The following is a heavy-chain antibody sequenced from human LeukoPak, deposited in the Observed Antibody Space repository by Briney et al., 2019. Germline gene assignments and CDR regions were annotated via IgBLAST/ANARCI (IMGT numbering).Heavy chain of an antibody. J-gene: IGHJ4*02. Sequence: PGGSLRLSCAASGFTFSSYWMNWVRQAPGKGLEWLANIRQDENEKHYVDSVKGRFTMSRDNAKNSLYLQMNSLRAEDTAVYYCVRDVSGSSYGDYWGQGTLVTVSS. CDR1: GFTFSSYW. CDR2: IRQDENEK. CDR3: VRDVSGSSYGDY. D-gene: IGHD5-18*01. V-gene: IGHV3-7*01.